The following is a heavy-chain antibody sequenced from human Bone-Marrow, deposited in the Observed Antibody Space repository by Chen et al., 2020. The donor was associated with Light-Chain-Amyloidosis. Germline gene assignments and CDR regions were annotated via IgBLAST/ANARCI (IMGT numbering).Heavy chain of an antibody. V-gene: IGHV3-21*01. Sequence: EVQLVESGGGLVKPGGSLRLSCAASGFTFSSYSMNWVRQAPGKGLEWVSSISSISSYIYYADSVKGRFTISRDNAKNSLYLQMNSLRAEDTAVYYCASYDPRTYYYYYMDVWGKGTTVTVSS. CDR3: ASYDPRTYYYYYMDV. D-gene: IGHD3-3*01. J-gene: IGHJ6*03. CDR1: GFTFSSYS. CDR2: ISSISSYI.